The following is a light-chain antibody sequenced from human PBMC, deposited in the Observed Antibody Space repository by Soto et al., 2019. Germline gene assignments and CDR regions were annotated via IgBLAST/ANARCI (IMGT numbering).Light chain of an antibody. V-gene: IGKV1-39*01. CDR3: QQSHSSEYS. CDR1: QSISAY. J-gene: IGKJ2*01. Sequence: IQLTQSPSSLSASVGDRVTITCRTSQSISAYLNWYRQKPGQAPELLIYATSNLHSGVPSRFSGSGSVTEFTLTINRLQPEDLATYYCQQSHSSEYSFGQGTRQEIK. CDR2: ATS.